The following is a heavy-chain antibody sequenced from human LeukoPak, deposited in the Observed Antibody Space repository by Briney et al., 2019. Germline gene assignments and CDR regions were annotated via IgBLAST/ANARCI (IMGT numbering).Heavy chain of an antibody. CDR2: ISDDGSNK. J-gene: IGHJ4*02. D-gene: IGHD3-16*01. CDR1: GFTFSNYE. Sequence: HPGGSLRLSCAASGFTFSNYEIHWVRQAPGKGLEWVAFISDDGSNKYYADSVKGRFTISRDNSKNTLYLQMNSLRADDTAVYYCAREIYIDMTYYDYAFDCWGQGTLVTVSS. CDR3: AREIYIDMTYYDYAFDC. V-gene: IGHV3-30*04.